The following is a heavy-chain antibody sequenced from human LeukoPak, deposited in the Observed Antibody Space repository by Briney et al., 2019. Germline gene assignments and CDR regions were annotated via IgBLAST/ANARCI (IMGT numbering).Heavy chain of an antibody. V-gene: IGHV3-74*01. CDR1: GFTFSRYW. J-gene: IGHJ1*01. Sequence: WGTLTLTCAASGFTFSRYWMHWVRQAPGKGLVWVSRINGDGSTTSYADSVKGGFTITRDNAKNTLYLQMNSLRAEDTAVYYCATGNYYDSRGYYTFGHWGQGTLVTVSS. CDR2: INGDGSTT. CDR3: ATGNYYDSRGYYTFGH. D-gene: IGHD3-22*01.